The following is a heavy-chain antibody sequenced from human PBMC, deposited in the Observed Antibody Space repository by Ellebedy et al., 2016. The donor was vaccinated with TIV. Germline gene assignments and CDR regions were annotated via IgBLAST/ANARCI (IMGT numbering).Heavy chain of an antibody. CDR2: IYSGCNT. Sequence: GESLKISCAASGFTVSNNYISLFRQAPGKGLDWVSLIYSGCNTHYADYVKGRLTISRDSSDNTVYLQMTSLMVEDTAVYYCAAGYAQNGQWGQGTLVSVSS. D-gene: IGHD2-8*01. J-gene: IGHJ4*02. CDR1: GFTVSNNY. CDR3: AAGYAQNGQ. V-gene: IGHV3-66*01.